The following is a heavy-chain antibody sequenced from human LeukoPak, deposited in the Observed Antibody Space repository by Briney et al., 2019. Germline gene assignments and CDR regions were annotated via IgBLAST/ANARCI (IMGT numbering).Heavy chain of an antibody. Sequence: SETLSLTCAVYGGSFSGYYWRWIRQPPGKGLEWIGDITHSGSTTDNPSLKSGVIISVDTSTNQVALKLSSVTAADAAVYYCARVAATERTTTTEGYCSSTSCPPGCYFDYWGQGTLVTVSS. CDR2: ITHSGST. V-gene: IGHV4-34*01. CDR3: ARVAATERTTTTEGYCSSTSCPPGCYFDY. D-gene: IGHD2-2*01. CDR1: GGSFSGYY. J-gene: IGHJ4*02.